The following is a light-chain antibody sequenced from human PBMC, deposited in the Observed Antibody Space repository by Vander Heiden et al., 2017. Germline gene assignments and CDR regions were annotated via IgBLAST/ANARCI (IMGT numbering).Light chain of an antibody. CDR3: QQLNSYPLT. V-gene: IGKV1-9*01. J-gene: IGKJ4*01. Sequence: IQLTQSPSSLSASVGDRVTITCRASQGISSYLAWYQQKPGIAPKLLIYAASTLRSGFPSRFSGSGSGTDFTLTISSLQPEDFATYFCQQLNSYPLTFGGGTKVEIK. CDR1: QGISSY. CDR2: AAS.